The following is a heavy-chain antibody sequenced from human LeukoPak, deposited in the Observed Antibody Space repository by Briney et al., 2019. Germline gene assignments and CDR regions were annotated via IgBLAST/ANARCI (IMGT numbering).Heavy chain of an antibody. Sequence: GGSLRLSCAASEFTFNTYAVSWVRQAPGKGLEWVSAISGDGGITYYADSVRGQFTISRDNSKSTLYLQMNSLRAEDTAVYYCAKSSGPGGYYYYGMDVWGQGTTVTVSS. J-gene: IGHJ6*02. V-gene: IGHV3-23*01. CDR1: EFTFNTYA. D-gene: IGHD3-22*01. CDR3: AKSSGPGGYYYYGMDV. CDR2: ISGDGGIT.